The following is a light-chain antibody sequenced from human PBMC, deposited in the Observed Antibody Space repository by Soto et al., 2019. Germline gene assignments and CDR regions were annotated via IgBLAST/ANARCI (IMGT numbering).Light chain of an antibody. Sequence: EIVLTQSPGTLALSPGERATLSCRASRSFSSSYLAWYQQMPGQAPRLLIYAASSRAIGIPARFRGSGSGTQFTLTIISLQSEDFAVYYCQQYNNWPRTFGQGTKVEIK. CDR1: RSFSSSY. CDR2: AAS. CDR3: QQYNNWPRT. V-gene: IGKV3-15*01. J-gene: IGKJ1*01.